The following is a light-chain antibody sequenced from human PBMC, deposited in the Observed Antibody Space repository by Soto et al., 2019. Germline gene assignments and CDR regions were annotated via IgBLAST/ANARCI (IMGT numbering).Light chain of an antibody. J-gene: IGLJ1*01. CDR1: SSNIGSNY. CDR2: SDN. CDR3: AAWDDTLSGYV. V-gene: IGLV1-47*02. Sequence: VLTQPPSASGSPGQRVTISCSGSSSNIGSNYVFWYQHLPGMAPKLLIYSDNQRPSGVPDRFSGSKSGTSASLAISGLRSEDEADYYCAAWDDTLSGYVFGTGTKVTVL.